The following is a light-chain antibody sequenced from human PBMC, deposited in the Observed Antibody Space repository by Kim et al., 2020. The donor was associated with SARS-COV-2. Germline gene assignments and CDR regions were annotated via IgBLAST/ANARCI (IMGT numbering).Light chain of an antibody. CDR3: QSFDSNTVV. CDR1: RGNIATNC. CDR2: EDY. Sequence: GKTLTLSGARSRGNIATNCVQWYQQRPGSAPTTVIFEDYRRPSGVPDRFSGSVDSSSSSASLTISGLRPEDEADYYCQSFDSNTVVFGGGTKLTVL. J-gene: IGLJ2*01. V-gene: IGLV6-57*03.